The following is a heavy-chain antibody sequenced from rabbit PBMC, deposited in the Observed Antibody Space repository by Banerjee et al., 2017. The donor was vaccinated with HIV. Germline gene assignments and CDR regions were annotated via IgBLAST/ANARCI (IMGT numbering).Heavy chain of an antibody. J-gene: IGHJ4*01. Sequence: QEQLVESGGGLVTLGGSLKLTCKASGFSFNSSYYMCWVRQAPEKGLEWIGCIDVGSSGSTYYANWAKGRFTISKTSSTTVTLQMTSLTVADTATYFCARSPFNLWGPGTLVTVS. CDR3: ARSPFNL. CDR2: IDVGSSGST. V-gene: IGHV1S45*01. CDR1: GFSFNSSYY.